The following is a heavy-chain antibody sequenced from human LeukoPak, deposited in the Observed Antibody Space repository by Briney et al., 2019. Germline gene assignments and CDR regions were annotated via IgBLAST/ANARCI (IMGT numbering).Heavy chain of an antibody. CDR1: GYTFTSYD. D-gene: IGHD3-22*01. Sequence: ASVKVSCKASGYTFTSYDINWVRQATGHGLEWMGWMNPNSGNTGYAQKFQGRVTMTRNTSISTAYMELSSLRSEDTAVYYCARSYYDSSGYYQTFDPWGQGTLVTVSS. CDR2: MNPNSGNT. J-gene: IGHJ5*02. CDR3: ARSYYDSSGYYQTFDP. V-gene: IGHV1-8*01.